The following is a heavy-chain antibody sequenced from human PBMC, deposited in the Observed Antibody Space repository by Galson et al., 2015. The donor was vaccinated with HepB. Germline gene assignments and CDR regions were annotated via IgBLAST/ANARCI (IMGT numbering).Heavy chain of an antibody. V-gene: IGHV3-21*01. D-gene: IGHD6-19*01. Sequence: SLRLSCAASGFTFSSYSMNWVRQAPGKGLEWVSSISSSSSYIYYADSVKSRFTISRDNAKNSLYLQMNSLRAEDTAVYYCAREGIAVANFDYWGQGTLVTVSS. CDR3: AREGIAVANFDY. CDR1: GFTFSSYS. J-gene: IGHJ4*02. CDR2: ISSSSSYI.